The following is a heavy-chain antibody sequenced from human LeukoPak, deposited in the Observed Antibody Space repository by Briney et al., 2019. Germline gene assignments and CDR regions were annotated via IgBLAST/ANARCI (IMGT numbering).Heavy chain of an antibody. Sequence: GGSLRLSCAASGFTFSNYWMGWVRQAPGKGLDWVANIKQDGSEKYYVDSVKGRFTFSRDNAKNSLNLQMNNLRAEDTAVYYCVRSLRGDYDYWGQGTLVTVSS. CDR2: IKQDGSEK. V-gene: IGHV3-7*01. CDR1: GFTFSNYW. D-gene: IGHD3-10*01. CDR3: VRSLRGDYDY. J-gene: IGHJ4*02.